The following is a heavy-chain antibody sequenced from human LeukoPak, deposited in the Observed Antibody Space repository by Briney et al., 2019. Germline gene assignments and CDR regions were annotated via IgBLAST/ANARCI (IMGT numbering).Heavy chain of an antibody. CDR3: ATYSGSYSSDFDY. CDR2: INPNSGGT. Sequence: GASVKVSCKASGYTFTGYYMHWVRQVPGQGLEWMGWINPNSGGTNYAQKFQGRVTMTRDTSISTAYMELSRLRSDDTAVYYCATYSGSYSSDFDYWGQGTLVTVSS. CDR1: GYTFTGYY. D-gene: IGHD1-26*01. J-gene: IGHJ4*02. V-gene: IGHV1-2*02.